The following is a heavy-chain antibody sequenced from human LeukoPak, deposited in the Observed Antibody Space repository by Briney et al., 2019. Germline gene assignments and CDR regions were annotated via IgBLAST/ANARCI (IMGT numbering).Heavy chain of an antibody. Sequence: PSETLSLTCAVSGGSISSGGYSWSWIRQPPGKGLEWIGYIYHSGSTYYNPSLKSRVTISVDRSKNQFSLKLSSVTVADTAVYYCARVELATVNFDYWGQGTLVTVSS. CDR3: ARVELATVNFDY. CDR2: IYHSGST. V-gene: IGHV4-30-2*01. J-gene: IGHJ4*02. D-gene: IGHD4-17*01. CDR1: GGSISSGGYS.